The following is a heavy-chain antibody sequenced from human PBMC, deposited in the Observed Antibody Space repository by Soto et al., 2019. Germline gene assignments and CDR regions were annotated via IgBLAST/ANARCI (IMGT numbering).Heavy chain of an antibody. V-gene: IGHV3-23*01. D-gene: IGHD6-13*01. Sequence: PWGSLRLSCAASGFTFISYPITLSRHSPVKGLEWVSVIGTSDGDTQYADSVKGRFTISRDNSKNTLFLQMNSLRAEDTAIYYCAKYSAAGSRYFDYWGQGTLVTVSS. J-gene: IGHJ4*02. CDR3: AKYSAAGSRYFDY. CDR1: GFTFISYP. CDR2: IGTSDGDT.